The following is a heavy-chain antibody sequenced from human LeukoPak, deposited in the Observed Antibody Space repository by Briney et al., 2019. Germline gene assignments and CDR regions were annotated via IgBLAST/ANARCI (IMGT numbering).Heavy chain of an antibody. CDR2: INPNSGGT. J-gene: IGHJ5*02. V-gene: IGHV1-2*06. CDR3: ARDGGYSGYDGFDP. Sequence: GASVKVSCKASGYTFTGYYIHWVRQAPGQGLEWMGRINPNSGGTNYAQKFQGRVTMTRDTSISTAYMELSRLRSDDTAVYYCARDGGYSGYDGFDPWGQGTLVTVSS. CDR1: GYTFTGYY. D-gene: IGHD5-12*01.